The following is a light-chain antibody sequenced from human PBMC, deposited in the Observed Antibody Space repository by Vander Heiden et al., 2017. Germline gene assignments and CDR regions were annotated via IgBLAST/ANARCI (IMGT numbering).Light chain of an antibody. CDR1: QSVSSN. Sequence: IVMTQSPATLSVSPGDSANLSCRASQSVSSNLAWYQQKPGQAPRLLIYGASTRATGIPARFSGSGSGTEFTLTISSLQSEDFAVYYCQQYNNWPATFGQGTKVEIK. CDR3: QQYNNWPAT. CDR2: GAS. J-gene: IGKJ1*01. V-gene: IGKV3-15*01.